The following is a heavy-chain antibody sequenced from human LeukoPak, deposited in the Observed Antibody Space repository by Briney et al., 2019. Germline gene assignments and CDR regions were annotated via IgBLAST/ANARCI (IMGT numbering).Heavy chain of an antibody. D-gene: IGHD2-8*01. J-gene: IGHJ4*02. Sequence: GGSLRLSCAASGFTFSTYAMAWVRQAPGKGLEWVSSVSDGGSDTYYADSVKGRFTISRDNSRNTLFLQMHSPRAEDTAAYYCVKRPSESCTSGGCYFDSWGQGTLVTVSS. V-gene: IGHV3-23*01. CDR3: VKRPSESCTSGGCYFDS. CDR2: VSDGGSDT. CDR1: GFTFSTYA.